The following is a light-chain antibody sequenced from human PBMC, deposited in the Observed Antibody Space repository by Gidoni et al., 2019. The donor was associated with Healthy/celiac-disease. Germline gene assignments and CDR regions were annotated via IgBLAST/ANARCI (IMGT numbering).Light chain of an antibody. CDR1: QGVSSY. Sequence: IVLTQSPATLSLSPGERATLSCRASQGVSSYLAWYQQKPGQAPRLLIYDASNRATGIPARFSGSGHGTDCTLTISSLEPEDVAVYYGQQRSNWPPTFGGGTKVEIK. CDR2: DAS. J-gene: IGKJ4*01. V-gene: IGKV3D-11*01. CDR3: QQRSNWPPT.